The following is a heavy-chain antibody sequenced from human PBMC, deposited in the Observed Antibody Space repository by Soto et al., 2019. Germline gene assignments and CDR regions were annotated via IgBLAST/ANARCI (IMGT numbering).Heavy chain of an antibody. J-gene: IGHJ5*02. CDR2: ISHDGINK. Sequence: QVRLVESGGGVVQPGRSLGLSCTASGFSFSSYAMYWFRQSPGKGLEWVAVISHDGINKHYADSVKGRVTVSRDNSNHSLDLQLNSLRGEDTAMYYCARDMYSSDYFVKWFEPWGQGTLVTVSS. D-gene: IGHD6-19*01. CDR3: ARDMYSSDYFVKWFEP. CDR1: GFSFSSYA. V-gene: IGHV3-30-3*01.